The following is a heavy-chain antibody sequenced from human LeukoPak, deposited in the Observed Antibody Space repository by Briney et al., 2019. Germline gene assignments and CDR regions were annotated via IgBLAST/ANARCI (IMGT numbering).Heavy chain of an antibody. CDR3: ARDVGYCSSTSCNDAFDI. CDR1: GVTFSSCA. CDR2: ISYDGSNK. J-gene: IGHJ3*02. Sequence: GRSLRLSCADSGVTFSSCAMDWVRRAPGKGLERVAVISYDGSNKYYADSVKGRFTISRDNSKNTLYLQMNSLRAEDTAVYYCARDVGYCSSTSCNDAFDIWGQGTMVTVSS. V-gene: IGHV3-30*04. D-gene: IGHD2-2*01.